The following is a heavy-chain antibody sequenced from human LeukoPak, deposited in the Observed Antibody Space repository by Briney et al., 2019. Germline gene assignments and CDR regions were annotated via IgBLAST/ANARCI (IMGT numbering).Heavy chain of an antibody. Sequence: SVKVSCKASGGTFSSYAISWVRQAPGQGLEWMGGIIPIFGTANYAQKFQGRVTITADESTSTAYMELSSLRSEDTAVYYCARNSRGRKGDAIAFDIWGQGTMVTVPS. D-gene: IGHD6-19*01. J-gene: IGHJ3*02. CDR3: ARNSRGRKGDAIAFDI. CDR2: IIPIFGTA. V-gene: IGHV1-69*01. CDR1: GGTFSSYA.